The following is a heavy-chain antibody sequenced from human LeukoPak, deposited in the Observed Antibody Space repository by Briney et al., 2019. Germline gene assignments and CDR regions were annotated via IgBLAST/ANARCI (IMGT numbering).Heavy chain of an antibody. CDR3: ASYVSSIFDY. D-gene: IGHD2/OR15-2a*01. Sequence: GGSLRLSCAASGFTFSSYEMNWARQAPGKGLEWVSYISSSGSTIYYADSVKGRFTISRDNAKNSLYLQMNSLRAEDTAVYYCASYVSSIFDYWGQGTLVTVSS. V-gene: IGHV3-48*03. J-gene: IGHJ4*02. CDR1: GFTFSSYE. CDR2: ISSSGSTI.